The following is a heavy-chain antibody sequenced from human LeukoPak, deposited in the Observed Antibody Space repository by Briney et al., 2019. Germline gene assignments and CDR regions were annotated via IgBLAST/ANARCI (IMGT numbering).Heavy chain of an antibody. V-gene: IGHV1-18*01. CDR2: ISANDGKI. CDR1: GFVFTGYG. Sequence: ASVKVSCKASGFVFTGYGFTWVRQAPGQGLEWMGWISANDGKIHYSERHQGRMTMSTDTVTSTVYMELRSLRPDDTAVYYCARELHVERDDYWGQGTLVTVSS. D-gene: IGHD1-1*01. J-gene: IGHJ4*02. CDR3: ARELHVERDDY.